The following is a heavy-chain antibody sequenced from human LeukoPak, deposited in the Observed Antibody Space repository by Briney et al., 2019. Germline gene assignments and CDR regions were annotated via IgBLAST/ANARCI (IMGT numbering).Heavy chain of an antibody. V-gene: IGHV4-30-2*01. CDR3: ARARTYYYDSSGYYSFGGYFDY. D-gene: IGHD3-22*01. CDR1: GGSISSGGYS. CDR2: IYHSGST. J-gene: IGHJ4*02. Sequence: SQTLSLTCAVSGGSISSGGYSWSWIRQPPGKGLEWIGYIYHSGSTYYNPSLKSRVTISVDRSKNQFSLKLSSVTAADTAVYYCARARTYYYDSSGYYSFGGYFDYWGQGTLVTVSS.